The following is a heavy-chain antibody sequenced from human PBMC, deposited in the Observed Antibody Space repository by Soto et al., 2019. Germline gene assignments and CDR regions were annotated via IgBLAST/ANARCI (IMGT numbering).Heavy chain of an antibody. CDR3: ARDRHSGSDFGAAAY. CDR2: ISSSSSYI. V-gene: IGHV3-21*01. Sequence: EVQLVESGGGLVKPGGSLRLSCAASGFTFSSYSMNWVRQAPGKGLEWVSSISSSSSYIYYADSVKGRFTISRDNAKNSLDLQMNSLRAEDTAVYYCARDRHSGSDFGAAAYWGQGTLVTVSS. D-gene: IGHD1-26*01. J-gene: IGHJ4*02. CDR1: GFTFSSYS.